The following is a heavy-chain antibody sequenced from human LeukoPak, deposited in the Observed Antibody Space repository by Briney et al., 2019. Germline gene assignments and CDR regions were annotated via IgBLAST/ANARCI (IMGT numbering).Heavy chain of an antibody. V-gene: IGHV4-4*07. CDR3: ARSATTSYYYYYMDV. CDR2: IYTSGST. Sequence: SETLSLTCTVSGGSISSYYWSWIRQPAGKGLEWIGRIYTSGSTNYNPSLKSRVTMSVDTSKNQFSLKLSSVTAADTAVYYCARSATTSYYYYYMDVWGKGTTVTISS. D-gene: IGHD5-24*01. CDR1: GGSISSYY. J-gene: IGHJ6*03.